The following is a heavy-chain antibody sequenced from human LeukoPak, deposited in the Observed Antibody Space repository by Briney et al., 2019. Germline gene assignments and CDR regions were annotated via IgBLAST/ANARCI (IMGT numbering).Heavy chain of an antibody. J-gene: IGHJ4*02. D-gene: IGHD6-6*01. V-gene: IGHV4-34*01. Sequence: SETLSLTCAVYGGSFSGYYWSWIRQPPGKGLEWIGEISHSGSTNYNPSLKSRVTISVDTSKNQFSLKLSSVTAADTAVYYCASLNSSSSFYFDYWGQGTLVTVSS. CDR3: ASLNSSSSFYFDY. CDR2: ISHSGST. CDR1: GGSFSGYY.